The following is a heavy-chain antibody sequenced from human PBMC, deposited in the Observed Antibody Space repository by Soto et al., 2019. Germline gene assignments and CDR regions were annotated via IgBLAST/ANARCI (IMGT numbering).Heavy chain of an antibody. D-gene: IGHD3-9*01. CDR1: GFTFSSYG. J-gene: IGHJ3*02. CDR2: ISYDGSNK. Sequence: GGSLRLSCAASGFTFSSYGMHWVRQAPGKGLEWVAVISYDGSNKYYADSVKGRFTISRDNSKNTLYLQMNSLRAEDTAVYYCAKRIRPDDNDAFDIWGQGTMVTVS. CDR3: AKRIRPDDNDAFDI. V-gene: IGHV3-30*18.